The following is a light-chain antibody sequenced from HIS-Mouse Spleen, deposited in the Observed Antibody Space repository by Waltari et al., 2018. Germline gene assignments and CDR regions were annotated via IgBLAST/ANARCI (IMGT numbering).Light chain of an antibody. CDR1: ALPKKY. V-gene: IGLV3-10*01. J-gene: IGLJ2*01. CDR2: EDS. Sequence: SYVLTQPPSVSVSPGQTARITCSGDALPKKYAYWYQQKSGQAPVLVIYEDSKRPSVIPERFSGSSSGTMATLTISGAQVEDEADYYCYSTDSSGNHRVFGGGTKLTVL. CDR3: YSTDSSGNHRV.